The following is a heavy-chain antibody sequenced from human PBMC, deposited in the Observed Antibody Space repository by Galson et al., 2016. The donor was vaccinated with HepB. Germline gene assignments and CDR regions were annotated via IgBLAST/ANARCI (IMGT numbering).Heavy chain of an antibody. J-gene: IGHJ5*02. CDR1: GYTFSSYS. Sequence: SVKVSCKASGYTFSSYSITWVRQAPGQGLEWMGRISGFGEKINYAENFQGRLAMTTDPSTSTAYMELKSRRFDDTATYFCARVWGLAGGDTHTWFDPWGQGTLVIVSS. CDR3: ARVWGLAGGDTHTWFDP. CDR2: ISGFGEKI. V-gene: IGHV1-18*01. D-gene: IGHD3-16*01.